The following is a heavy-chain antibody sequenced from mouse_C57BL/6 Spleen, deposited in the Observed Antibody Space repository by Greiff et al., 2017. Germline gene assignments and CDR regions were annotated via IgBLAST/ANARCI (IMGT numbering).Heavy chain of an antibody. CDR2: INYDGSST. Sequence: DVHLVESEGGLVQPGSSMKLSCTASGFTFSDYYMAWVRQVPEKGLEWVANINYDGSSTYYLDSLKSRFIISRDNAKNILYLQMSSLKSEDTATYYCARDGDYYFDYWGQGTTLTVSS. CDR3: ARDGDYYFDY. V-gene: IGHV5-16*01. J-gene: IGHJ2*01. CDR1: GFTFSDYY. D-gene: IGHD2-13*01.